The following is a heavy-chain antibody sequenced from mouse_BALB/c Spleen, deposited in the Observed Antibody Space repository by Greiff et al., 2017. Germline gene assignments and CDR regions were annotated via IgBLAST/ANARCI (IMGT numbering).Heavy chain of an antibody. Sequence: QVQLQQSGPGLVQPSQSLSITCTVSGFSLTSYGVHWVRQSPGKGLEWLGVIWSGGSTDYNAAFISRLRISKDNSKSQVFFKMNSLQANDTAIYYCARSYYDYDGDGYAMDYWGQGTSVTVSS. D-gene: IGHD2-4*01. V-gene: IGHV2-2*02. CDR3: ARSYYDYDGDGYAMDY. J-gene: IGHJ4*01. CDR1: GFSLTSYG. CDR2: IWSGGST.